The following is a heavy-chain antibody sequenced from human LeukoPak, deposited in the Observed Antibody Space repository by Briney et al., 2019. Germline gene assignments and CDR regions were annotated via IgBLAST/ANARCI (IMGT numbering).Heavy chain of an antibody. CDR3: ARSPPTYPGFDY. D-gene: IGHD3-16*01. CDR2: IYHSGST. Sequence: SQTLSLTCAVSGGSISIVGYSWSWIRQPPGKGLEWIGYIYHSGSTYYNPSLKSRVTISVDRSKNQFSLKLSSVTAADTAVYYCARSPPTYPGFDYWGQGTLVTVSS. CDR1: GGSISIVGYS. J-gene: IGHJ4*02. V-gene: IGHV4-30-2*01.